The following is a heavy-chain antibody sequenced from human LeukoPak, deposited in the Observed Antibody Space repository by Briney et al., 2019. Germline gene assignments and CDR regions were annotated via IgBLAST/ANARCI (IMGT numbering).Heavy chain of an antibody. Sequence: QAGGSLRLSCAASGFTFSSYAMSWVRQAPGQGLEWVSAVSGSGGSTYHTDSVKGRFTISRDNSKNTLYLQMNSLRAEDTAVYYCTKGRYSGSLERGFDYWGQGTLVTVSS. CDR3: TKGRYSGSLERGFDY. D-gene: IGHD1-26*01. V-gene: IGHV3-23*01. CDR1: GFTFSSYA. CDR2: VSGSGGST. J-gene: IGHJ4*02.